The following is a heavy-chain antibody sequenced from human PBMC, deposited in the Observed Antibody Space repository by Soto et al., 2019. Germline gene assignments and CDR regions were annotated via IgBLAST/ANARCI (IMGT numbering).Heavy chain of an antibody. V-gene: IGHV3-30*18. Sequence: QVQLVESGGGVVQPGTSLRLSCAASGFTFSSFGIHWVRQAPGKGLEWVAVISYDGIDKNYGDSVKGRFTISRENSKNMVYLQTNSLRIEDTAVYHCAKDLREMATIRPDYWGQGIQVTVSS. J-gene: IGHJ4*02. D-gene: IGHD5-12*01. CDR2: ISYDGIDK. CDR1: GFTFSSFG. CDR3: AKDLREMATIRPDY.